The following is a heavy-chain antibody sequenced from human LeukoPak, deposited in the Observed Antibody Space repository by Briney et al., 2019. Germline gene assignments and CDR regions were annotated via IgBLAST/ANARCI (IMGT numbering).Heavy chain of an antibody. D-gene: IGHD3/OR15-3a*01. CDR3: ARDRDWSFDY. CDR1: GFTFSFHG. J-gene: IGHJ4*02. Sequence: PGGSLRLSCAASGFTFSFHGMRWVRQAPGKGLEWVAFTRSDGNDKYYADYVKGRFTLSRDNSENTLNLQINSLRVEDTAVYYCARDRDWSFDYWGQGTLVTVSS. CDR2: TRSDGNDK. V-gene: IGHV3-30*02.